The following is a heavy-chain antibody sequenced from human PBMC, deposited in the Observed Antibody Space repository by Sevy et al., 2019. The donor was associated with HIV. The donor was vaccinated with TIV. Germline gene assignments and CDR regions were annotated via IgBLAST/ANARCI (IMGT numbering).Heavy chain of an antibody. V-gene: IGHV3-30*02. CDR3: AKGARDYYGSGTLG. J-gene: IGHJ4*02. Sequence: GGSLRLSCAASGFTSSSYGMHWVRQAPGKGLEWVAFIRYDGSNKYYADSVKGRFTISRDNSKNTLYLQMNSLRAEDTAVYYCAKGARDYYGSGTLGWGQGTLVTVSS. D-gene: IGHD3-10*01. CDR2: IRYDGSNK. CDR1: GFTSSSYG.